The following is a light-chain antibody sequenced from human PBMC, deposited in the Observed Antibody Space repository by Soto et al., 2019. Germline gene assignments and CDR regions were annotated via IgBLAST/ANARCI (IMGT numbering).Light chain of an antibody. J-gene: IGKJ2*02. Sequence: DIQMTQSQSSLSASVGDRVTITCRASQSISTYLNWYQQKVGKAPKPLIYAASSLQRGVPSRFSGSGSGTDFTLTISSLQPEDFATYYCQQSYSTPRTFGQGTKLEIK. CDR3: QQSYSTPRT. CDR1: QSISTY. CDR2: AAS. V-gene: IGKV1-39*01.